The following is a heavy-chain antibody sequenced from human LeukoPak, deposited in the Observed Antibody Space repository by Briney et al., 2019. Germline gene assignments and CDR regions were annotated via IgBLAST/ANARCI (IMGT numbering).Heavy chain of an antibody. CDR1: GFTFSSYG. CDR3: ARDSDSYGYAWSYYYYYMDV. V-gene: IGHV3-72*01. D-gene: IGHD5-18*01. J-gene: IGHJ6*03. Sequence: GGSLRLSCAASGFTFSSYGMYWVRQAPGKGLEWVGRTRNKANSYTTEYAASVKGRFTISRDDSKNSLYLQMNSLKTEDTAVYYCARDSDSYGYAWSYYYYYMDVWGKGTTVTVSS. CDR2: TRNKANSYTT.